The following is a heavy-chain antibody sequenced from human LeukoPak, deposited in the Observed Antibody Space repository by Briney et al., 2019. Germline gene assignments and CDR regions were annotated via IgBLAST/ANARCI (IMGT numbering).Heavy chain of an antibody. D-gene: IGHD6-13*01. CDR3: AKDRQQHFDY. CDR2: ISYDGSNK. V-gene: IGHV3-30*18. J-gene: IGHJ4*02. Sequence: GGSLRLSCAASGFTLSSYGMHWVRQAPGKGLEWVAVISYDGSNKYYADSVKGRFTISRDNSKNTLYLQMSSLRAEDTAVYYCAKDRQQHFDYWGQGTLVTVSS. CDR1: GFTLSSYG.